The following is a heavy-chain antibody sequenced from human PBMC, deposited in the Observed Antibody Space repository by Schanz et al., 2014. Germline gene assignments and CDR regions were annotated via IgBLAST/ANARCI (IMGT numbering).Heavy chain of an antibody. V-gene: IGHV3-33*08. CDR2: IYYNGTNK. CDR1: GFNFSNYD. J-gene: IGHJ6*02. D-gene: IGHD3-22*01. Sequence: VQLVESGGGLVQPGGSLKLSCAASGFNFSNYDIHWVRQAPGKGLEWVALIYYNGTNKYYADSVKGRFTISRDNSKNALYLQMNSLRAEDTGVYYCARGREVVAKIFDVWGQGTTVTVSS. CDR3: ARGREVVAKIFDV.